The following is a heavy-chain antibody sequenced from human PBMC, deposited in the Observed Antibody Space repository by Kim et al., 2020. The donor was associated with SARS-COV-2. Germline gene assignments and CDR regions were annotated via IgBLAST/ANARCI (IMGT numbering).Heavy chain of an antibody. Sequence: YYTTSLQSRVTIAVDTSKHPFSLKLSSVTAADTAVYYCARGDTVTSIDSWGQGTLVTVSS. D-gene: IGHD4-17*01. J-gene: IGHJ4*02. CDR3: ARGDTVTSIDS. V-gene: IGHV4-31*02.